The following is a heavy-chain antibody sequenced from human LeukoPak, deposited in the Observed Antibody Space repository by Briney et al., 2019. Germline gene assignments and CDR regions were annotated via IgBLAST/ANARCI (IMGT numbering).Heavy chain of an antibody. CDR1: GGSISSSSYY. Sequence: PSETMSLTCSVSGGSISSSSYYWGWIRQPPGKGLEWIGSIFHSGSTYHNPSLKSRVTISVDTSKNQFSLKLRSVTAADTAVYHCATPDLRNCSGGSCYYFDYWGQGTLVTVSS. D-gene: IGHD2-15*01. J-gene: IGHJ4*02. CDR2: IFHSGST. V-gene: IGHV4-39*01. CDR3: ATPDLRNCSGGSCYYFDY.